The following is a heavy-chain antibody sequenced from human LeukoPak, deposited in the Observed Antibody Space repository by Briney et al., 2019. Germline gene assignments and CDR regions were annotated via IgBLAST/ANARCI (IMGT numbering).Heavy chain of an antibody. V-gene: IGHV3-23*01. CDR3: AKDGGLWVSAHWGDS. CDR1: GFTFSSYT. Sequence: GGSLRLSCAASGFTFSSYTMSWVRQAPGKGLEWVSTITTSDGNTYYADSVKGRFTVSRDNSKNTLFLQMNSLRAEDTAVYYCAKDGGLWVSAHWGDSWGQGTLVTVSS. CDR2: ITTSDGNT. J-gene: IGHJ4*02. D-gene: IGHD7-27*01.